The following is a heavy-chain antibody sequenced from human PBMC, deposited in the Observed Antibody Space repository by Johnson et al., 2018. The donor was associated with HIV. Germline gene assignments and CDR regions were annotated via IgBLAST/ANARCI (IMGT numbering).Heavy chain of an antibody. J-gene: IGHJ3*02. CDR3: AKGGRGLAFDI. D-gene: IGHD2-15*01. V-gene: IGHV3-13*01. CDR2: IGTAGDT. CDR1: GFTFSSYD. Sequence: VQLVESGGGLVQPGGSLRLSCAASGFTFSSYDMHWVRQATGKGLEWVSAIGTAGDTYYPGSVKGRFTISRDNSKNTLYLQMNSLRAEDTAVYYCAKGGRGLAFDIWGQGTMVTVSS.